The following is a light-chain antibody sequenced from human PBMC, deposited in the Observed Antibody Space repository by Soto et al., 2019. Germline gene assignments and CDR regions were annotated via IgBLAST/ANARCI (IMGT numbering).Light chain of an antibody. V-gene: IGKV1-27*01. Sequence: DIQMTQSPSSLSAFVGDRVTITCRASQGISNYLAWYQQKPGKVPKLLIYAASTLQSGVPSRFSGSGCGTDVTTTISGLQPEEVATNCSQKYNIVPLAFGGGTKVEIK. CDR2: AAS. CDR3: QKYNIVPLA. CDR1: QGISNY. J-gene: IGKJ4*02.